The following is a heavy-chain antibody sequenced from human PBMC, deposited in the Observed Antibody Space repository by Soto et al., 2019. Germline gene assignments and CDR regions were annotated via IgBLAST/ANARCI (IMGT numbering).Heavy chain of an antibody. J-gene: IGHJ5*02. CDR3: AREGSWYSPFFWWFDP. D-gene: IGHD6-13*01. V-gene: IGHV4-34*01. CDR1: GGSFSGYY. CDR2: INHSGST. Sequence: SETLSLTCAVYGGSFSGYYWSWIRQPPGKGLEWIGEINHSGSTNYNPSLKSRVTISVDTSKNQFSLKLSSVTAADTAAYYCAREGSWYSPFFWWFDPWGQGTLVTVSS.